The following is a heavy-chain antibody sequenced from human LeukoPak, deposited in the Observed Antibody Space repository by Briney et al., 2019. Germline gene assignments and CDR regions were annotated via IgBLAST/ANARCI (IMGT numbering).Heavy chain of an antibody. V-gene: IGHV3-30-3*01. CDR2: ISYDGSNK. Sequence: PGRSLRLSCAASGFTFSSYAMHWVRQAPGKGLEWVAVISYDGSNKYYADSVKGRFIISRDNSKNTLYLQMNSLRAEDTAVYYCARAPGYHDSSGSFDYWGQGTLVTVSS. D-gene: IGHD3-22*01. J-gene: IGHJ4*02. CDR3: ARAPGYHDSSGSFDY. CDR1: GFTFSSYA.